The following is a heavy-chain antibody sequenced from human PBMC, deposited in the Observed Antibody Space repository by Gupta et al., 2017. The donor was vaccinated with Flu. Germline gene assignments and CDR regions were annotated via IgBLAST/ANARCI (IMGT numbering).Heavy chain of an antibody. J-gene: IGHJ4*02. CDR3: ARDIPVAGLVVVGY. V-gene: IGHV1-2*06. Sequence: TGYYIHWVRQAPGQGPEWLGRINCNSGSANYAQKFQGRVTLTRDTSISTAYLDLSSLISDDTAIYYCARDIPVAGLVVVGYWGQGSLVTVSS. CDR1: TGYY. CDR2: INCNSGSA. D-gene: IGHD6-19*01.